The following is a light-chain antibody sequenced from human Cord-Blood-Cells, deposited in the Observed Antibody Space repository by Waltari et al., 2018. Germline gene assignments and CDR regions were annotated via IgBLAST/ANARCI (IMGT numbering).Light chain of an antibody. V-gene: IGKV3-20*01. Sequence: EIVLTQSPGTLSLSPGERATLSCRASQSVSSSYLAWYQQKPGQAPRLLIYGASSRATCIPDRFSGSVSGSDFTRTNSRLEPEDFAVYYCQQYGSSPWTFGQETKVEI. CDR1: QSVSSSY. CDR3: QQYGSSPWT. CDR2: GAS. J-gene: IGKJ1*01.